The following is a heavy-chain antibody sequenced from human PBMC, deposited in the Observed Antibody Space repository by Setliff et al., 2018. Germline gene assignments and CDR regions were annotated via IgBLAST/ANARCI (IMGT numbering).Heavy chain of an antibody. CDR2: ISGYTGNT. CDR1: GFSFSNYG. J-gene: IGHJ4*02. D-gene: IGHD2-21*01. CDR3: ARDEASCGGDCSYFDY. V-gene: IGHV1-18*01. Sequence: GASVKVSCKASGFSFSNYGITWVRQAPGRGLEWLGWISGYTGNTNSVQKLRGRVTMTTDTSTSTAYLELGSLTTDDTAVYYCARDEASCGGDCSYFDYWGQGILVTVSS.